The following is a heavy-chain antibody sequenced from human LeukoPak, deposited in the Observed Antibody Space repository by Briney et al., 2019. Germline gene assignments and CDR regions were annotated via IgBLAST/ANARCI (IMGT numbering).Heavy chain of an antibody. CDR1: GASLNSGGCY. Sequence: SETLSLTCTVSGASLNSGGCYWTWIRQTPGKGLEWIGYIFYSGSTYQNPSLKSRLSISIDTPKNQFYLSLSSVTAADTAVYYCARRTYYYDSSGSRTDYYYYGMDVWGQGTTVTVSS. CDR3: ARRTYYYDSSGSRTDYYYYGMDV. D-gene: IGHD3-22*01. J-gene: IGHJ6*02. CDR2: IFYSGST. V-gene: IGHV4-31*03.